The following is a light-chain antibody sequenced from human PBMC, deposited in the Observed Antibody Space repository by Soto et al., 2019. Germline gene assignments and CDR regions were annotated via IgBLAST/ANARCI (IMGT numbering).Light chain of an antibody. Sequence: DIQMTQSPSTLSASIRDRVTITCLASQTISNWLAWYQQKPGKAPKLLIYDASSLESGVPSRFSGSGSGTEFTLTISSLQPEDFATYYCLQHNSYPPIGFGQGTRLEI. CDR3: LQHNSYPPIG. J-gene: IGKJ5*01. CDR1: QTISNW. CDR2: DAS. V-gene: IGKV1-5*01.